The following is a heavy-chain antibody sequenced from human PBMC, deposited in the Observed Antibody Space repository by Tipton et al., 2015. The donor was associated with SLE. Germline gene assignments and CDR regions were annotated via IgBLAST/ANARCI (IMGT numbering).Heavy chain of an antibody. J-gene: IGHJ6*02. D-gene: IGHD3-10*01. Sequence: TLSLTCTVSGGSISSGGYYWSWIRQHPGKGLEWIGYICYSGSTNYNPSLKSRVTISVDTSKNQFSLKLSSVTAADTAVYYCARDYFGAFRGMNAWGQGCTVTASS. CDR3: ARDYFGAFRGMNA. CDR1: GGSISSGGYY. CDR2: ICYSGST. V-gene: IGHV4-61*08.